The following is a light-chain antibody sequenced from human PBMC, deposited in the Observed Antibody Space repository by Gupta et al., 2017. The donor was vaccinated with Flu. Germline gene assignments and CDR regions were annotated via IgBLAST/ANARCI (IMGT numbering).Light chain of an antibody. V-gene: IGKV3-15*01. CDR1: QSVSSN. CDR3: QQYYNWPYT. Sequence: EIVMTQSPATLSVYPGERATLSCRASQSVSSNLAWYQQKPGQAPRLLIYGASTRATGIPARFSGSGSGTEFTLTISSLQSEDFAVYYCQQYYNWPYTFGQGTKLEIK. CDR2: GAS. J-gene: IGKJ2*01.